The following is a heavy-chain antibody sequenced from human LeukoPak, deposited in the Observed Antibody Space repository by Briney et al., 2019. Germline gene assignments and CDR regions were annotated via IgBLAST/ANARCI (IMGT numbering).Heavy chain of an antibody. CDR2: ISSSGSTI. Sequence: GGSLRLSCAASGFTFRDYYMSWIRQAPGKGLEWVSYISSSGSTIYYADSVKGRFTISRDNAKNSLYLQMNSLRAEDTAVYYCARGVRYFDWSSYFDYWGQGTLVTVSS. CDR1: GFTFRDYY. V-gene: IGHV3-11*01. CDR3: ARGVRYFDWSSYFDY. D-gene: IGHD3-9*01. J-gene: IGHJ4*02.